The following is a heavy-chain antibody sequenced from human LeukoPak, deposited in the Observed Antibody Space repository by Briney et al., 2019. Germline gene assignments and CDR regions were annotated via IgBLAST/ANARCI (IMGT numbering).Heavy chain of an antibody. CDR3: ARRESIVVVTAIDFDY. J-gene: IGHJ4*02. CDR1: GYTFTGYY. CDR2: INPNSGGT. D-gene: IGHD2-21*02. V-gene: IGHV1-2*06. Sequence: ASVKVSCKASGYTFTGYYVHWVRQAPGQGLEWMGRINPNSGGTNYAQKFQGRVTMTRDTSISTAYMELSRLRSDDTAVYYCARRESIVVVTAIDFDYWGQGTLVTVSS.